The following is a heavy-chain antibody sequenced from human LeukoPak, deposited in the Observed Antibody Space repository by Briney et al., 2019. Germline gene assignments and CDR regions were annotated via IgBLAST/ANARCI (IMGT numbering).Heavy chain of an antibody. CDR3: ARQYSYDSSGYYPWVY. J-gene: IGHJ4*02. Sequence: GGSLRVSCVASGFTFSSYWMHWVRQAPGKGLVWVSRINSDGSSTTYADSVKGRFTISRDNAENTLYLQMNSLRAEDTAMYYCARQYSYDSSGYYPWVYWGQGTLVTVSS. CDR1: GFTFSSYW. D-gene: IGHD3-22*01. CDR2: INSDGSST. V-gene: IGHV3-74*01.